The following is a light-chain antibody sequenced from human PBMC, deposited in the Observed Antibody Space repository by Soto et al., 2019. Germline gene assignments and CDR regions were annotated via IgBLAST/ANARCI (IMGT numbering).Light chain of an antibody. J-gene: IGLJ2*01. CDR3: QAWDSRNVV. CDR2: QDS. CDR1: KLGDKY. Sequence: SYELTQPPSVSVSPGQTASITCSGDKLGDKYACWYQQKPGQSTVLVIYQDSKRPSGIPERFTGSNSANTATLTISGTQAMAEADYYCQAWDSRNVVFGGGTKLTVL. V-gene: IGLV3-1*01.